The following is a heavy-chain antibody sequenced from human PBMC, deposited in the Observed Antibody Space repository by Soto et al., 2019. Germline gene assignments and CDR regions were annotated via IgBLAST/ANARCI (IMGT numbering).Heavy chain of an antibody. CDR2: INPDNGDA. Sequence: QVQLVQSGAEVKKPGASVKVSCKASGYIFTDYHIHWVRQAPGQGLEFMGWINPDNGDAGSAQQFQGRVIVTWDTSITTVYLELSTLRSDDPAVYFCAKERGSNSLNTSYNLFDPWGQGTLITVSS. V-gene: IGHV1-2*02. CDR3: AKERGSNSLNTSYNLFDP. J-gene: IGHJ5*02. CDR1: GYIFTDYH. D-gene: IGHD6-13*01.